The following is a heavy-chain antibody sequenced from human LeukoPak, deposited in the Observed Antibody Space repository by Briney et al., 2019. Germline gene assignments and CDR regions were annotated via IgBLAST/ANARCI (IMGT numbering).Heavy chain of an antibody. Sequence: GGSLRLSCAASGFTFDNYGMSWVRQVPGKGLEWVSSINGNGGSTAYADSVKGRFTISRDNAKNSLYLQMNSLRAEDTAFYYCVRHDFWSGFKGGDYWGQGTLVTVSS. J-gene: IGHJ4*02. CDR3: VRHDFWSGFKGGDY. CDR2: INGNGGST. V-gene: IGHV3-20*04. D-gene: IGHD3-3*01. CDR1: GFTFDNYG.